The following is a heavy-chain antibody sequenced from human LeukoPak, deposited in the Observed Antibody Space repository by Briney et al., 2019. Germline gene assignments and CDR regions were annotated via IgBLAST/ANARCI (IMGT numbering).Heavy chain of an antibody. Sequence: EASVKVSCKASGYTFTSYYIHWVRQAPGQGLEWMGIINPSGGSTTYAQKFQGRVTMTRDMSTSTVYLDLSSLRSEDTAVYYCARDGYGNYVLDYWGQGTLVTVSS. CDR3: ARDGYGNYVLDY. D-gene: IGHD4-11*01. CDR2: INPSGGST. V-gene: IGHV1-46*01. J-gene: IGHJ4*02. CDR1: GYTFTSYY.